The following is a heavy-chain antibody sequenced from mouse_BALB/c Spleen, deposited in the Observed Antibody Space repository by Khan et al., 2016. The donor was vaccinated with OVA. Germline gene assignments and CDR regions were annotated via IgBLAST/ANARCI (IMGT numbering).Heavy chain of an antibody. CDR2: ILPGSNST. D-gene: IGHD1-1*01. Sequence: QVQLQQSGAELMKPGASVKISCTATGYTFSSYCLEWVKQRPGHGLEWIGEILPGSNSTNYYERFKGKATINADTTSTIAYMQLSSLTSEEYAIYKVARGNYYGSTTGFCYWGQGTLVTVSA. J-gene: IGHJ3*01. CDR3: ARGNYYGSTTGFCY. CDR1: GYTFSSYC. V-gene: IGHV1-9*01.